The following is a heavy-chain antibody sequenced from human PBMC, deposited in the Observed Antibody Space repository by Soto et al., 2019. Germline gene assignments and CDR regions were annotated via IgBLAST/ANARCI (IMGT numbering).Heavy chain of an antibody. D-gene: IGHD3-22*01. CDR2: IVVGSGNT. J-gene: IGHJ3*02. CDR1: GFTFTSSA. CDR3: AAARYYYASSGYYPGGAFEI. Sequence: ASVKVSCKASGFTFTSSAVQWVRQARGQRLEWIGWIVVGSGNTNYAQKFQERVTITRDMSTSTAYMELSSLRSEDTAVYYCAAARYYYASSGYYPGGAFEIWGQGTMGTVSS. V-gene: IGHV1-58*01.